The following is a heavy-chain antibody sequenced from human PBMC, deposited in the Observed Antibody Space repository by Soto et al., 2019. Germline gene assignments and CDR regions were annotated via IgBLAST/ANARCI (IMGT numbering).Heavy chain of an antibody. V-gene: IGHV1-2*04. D-gene: IGHD2-21*01. J-gene: IGHJ3*02. Sequence: ASVKVSCKASGYTFTGYYMHWVRQAPGQGLEWMGWINPNSGGTNYAQKFQGWVTMTRDTSISTAYMELSRLRSDDTAVYYCARHLCGGDCYSHDAFDIWGQGTMVTVSS. CDR3: ARHLCGGDCYSHDAFDI. CDR2: INPNSGGT. CDR1: GYTFTGYY.